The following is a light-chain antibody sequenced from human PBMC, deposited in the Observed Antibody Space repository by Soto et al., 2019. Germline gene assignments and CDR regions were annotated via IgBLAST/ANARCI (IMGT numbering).Light chain of an antibody. Sequence: DSQMTQYTSTLSGSVGDRVTITCRASQTISSWLAWYQQKPGKAPKLLIYKASTLKSGVPSRFSGSGSGTDFTLTISSLQPEDFATYYCQQANSFPSLPFGGGTKVDIK. J-gene: IGKJ4*01. CDR1: QTISSW. V-gene: IGKV1-5*03. CDR2: KAS. CDR3: QQANSFPSLP.